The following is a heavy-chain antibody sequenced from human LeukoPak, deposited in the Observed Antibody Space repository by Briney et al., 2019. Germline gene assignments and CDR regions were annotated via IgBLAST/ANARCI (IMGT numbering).Heavy chain of an antibody. V-gene: IGHV3-30*02. CDR2: IPYDKSTA. CDR1: GFTFSTFA. D-gene: IGHD3-10*02. Sequence: GGSLILSCAASGFTFSTFAMPSVRQAPGKGLEWVAFIPYDKSTAYYADSVKGRFTISRDNSKNTLDLQMNSLRTEDTAVYYCTCSGSYRDFDYWGQGVLVTVSS. CDR3: TCSGSYRDFDY. J-gene: IGHJ4*02.